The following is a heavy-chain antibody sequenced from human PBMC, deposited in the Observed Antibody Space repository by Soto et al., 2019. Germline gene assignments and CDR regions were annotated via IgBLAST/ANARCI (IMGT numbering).Heavy chain of an antibody. D-gene: IGHD5-18*01. CDR2: IYSGGTT. V-gene: IGHV3-53*01. CDR3: AREVSGYSYGYGALDI. Sequence: GGSLRLSCAASGFSVSSNYMAWVRQAPWKGLERVSVIYSGGTTYYADSVKGRFTISRDNSKNTLYLQMNILRADDTAVYFCAREVSGYSYGYGALDIWGQGTLVTVSS. J-gene: IGHJ3*02. CDR1: GFSVSSNY.